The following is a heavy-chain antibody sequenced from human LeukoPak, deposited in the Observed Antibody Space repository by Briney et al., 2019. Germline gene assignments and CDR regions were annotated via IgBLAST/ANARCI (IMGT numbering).Heavy chain of an antibody. CDR2: ISVYSDDT. V-gene: IGHV1-18*01. CDR3: AREADSSGYFFRPDY. D-gene: IGHD3-22*01. J-gene: IGHJ4*02. Sequence: ASVKVSCKASGYTFTNYAISWVRQAPGQGLEWMGRISVYSDDTKSAQNLQGRITMTKDTSTSTAYMELRSLRSDDTAVYYCAREADSSGYFFRPDYWGQGTLVTVSS. CDR1: GYTFTNYA.